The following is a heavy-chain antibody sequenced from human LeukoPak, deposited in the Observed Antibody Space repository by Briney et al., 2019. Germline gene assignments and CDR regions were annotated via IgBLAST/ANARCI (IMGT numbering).Heavy chain of an antibody. V-gene: IGHV3-30*18. CDR3: AKDSGGDSVSYFDY. CDR1: GFTFSSYG. Sequence: GGSLRLSCAASGFTFSSYGMHWVRQAPGKGLKWVAVISYDGSNKYYADSVQGRFTISRDNSKNTLYLQMNSLRAEDTAVYYCAKDSGGDSVSYFDYWGQGTLVTVSS. CDR2: ISYDGSNK. J-gene: IGHJ4*02. D-gene: IGHD2-21*02.